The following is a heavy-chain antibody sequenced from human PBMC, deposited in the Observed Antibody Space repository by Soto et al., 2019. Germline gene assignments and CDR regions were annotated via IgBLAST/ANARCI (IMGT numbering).Heavy chain of an antibody. CDR3: ARQGYGDYVSRIYYMDV. D-gene: IGHD4-17*01. Sequence: QVQLQESGPGLVKTSQTLSLTCTVSGGSISSGGYYWSWIRQHPGKGLGWIGYIYYSGSTYYNPSLKRRVTILVDTSKHQFSLKLSSGTAADTAVYYCARQGYGDYVSRIYYMDVWGKGTTVTVSS. CDR1: GGSISSGGYY. J-gene: IGHJ6*03. CDR2: IYYSGST. V-gene: IGHV4-31*03.